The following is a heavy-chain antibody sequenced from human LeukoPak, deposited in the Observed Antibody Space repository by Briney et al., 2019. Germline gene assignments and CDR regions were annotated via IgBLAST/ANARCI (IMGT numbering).Heavy chain of an antibody. V-gene: IGHV4-59*01. CDR1: GGSISSYY. Sequence: SETLSLTCSVSGGSISSYYWSWIRQPPEKGLEWIGYIYYSGSTNYNPSLKSRVTISVDMSKNQFSLKLSSVTAADTAVYYCAREYGGFQHWGQGTLVTVSS. CDR3: AREYGGFQH. D-gene: IGHD4-23*01. J-gene: IGHJ1*01. CDR2: IYYSGST.